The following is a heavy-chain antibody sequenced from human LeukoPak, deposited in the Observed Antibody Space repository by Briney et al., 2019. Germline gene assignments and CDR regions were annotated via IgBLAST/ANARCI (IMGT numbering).Heavy chain of an antibody. V-gene: IGHV3-74*01. Sequence: PGGSLRLSCAASGFTSSSYWMHWVRQAPGKGLVWVSRINSDGSSTSYADSVKGRFTISRDNAKNTLYLQMNSLRAEDTAVYYCACDTAMAQLFDYWGQGTLVTVSS. CDR2: INSDGSST. CDR3: ACDTAMAQLFDY. CDR1: GFTSSSYW. D-gene: IGHD5-18*01. J-gene: IGHJ4*02.